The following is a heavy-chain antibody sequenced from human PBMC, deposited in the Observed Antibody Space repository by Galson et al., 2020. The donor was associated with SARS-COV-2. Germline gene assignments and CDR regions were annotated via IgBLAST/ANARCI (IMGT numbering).Heavy chain of an antibody. J-gene: IGHJ4*02. CDR3: SGEGWQGGY. D-gene: IGHD6-19*01. V-gene: IGHV3-7*01. CDR2: IKGDGSET. Sequence: GESLKIPCEVPGFPFNDLWMSWFRQAPGKGLELVAHIKGDGSETTHADFVKGRFPISRDNAANSLYLPMNSLRVEDSAVYYCSGEGWQGGYWGQGTRVTVSS. CDR1: GFPFNDLW.